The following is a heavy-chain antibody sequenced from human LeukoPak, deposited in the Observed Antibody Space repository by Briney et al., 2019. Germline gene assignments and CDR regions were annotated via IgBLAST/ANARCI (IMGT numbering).Heavy chain of an antibody. D-gene: IGHD3-3*01. J-gene: IGHJ3*02. CDR2: INPNSGGT. V-gene: IGHV1-2*02. CDR1: GYTFTGYY. Sequence: ASVKVSCKASGYTFTGYYMHWVRQAPGQGLEWMGWINPNSGGTNYAQKLQGRVTMTTDTSTSTAYMELRSLRSDDTAVYYCARDFLGPYVDFWSGYSATIDAFDIWGQGTMVTVSS. CDR3: ARDFLGPYVDFWSGYSATIDAFDI.